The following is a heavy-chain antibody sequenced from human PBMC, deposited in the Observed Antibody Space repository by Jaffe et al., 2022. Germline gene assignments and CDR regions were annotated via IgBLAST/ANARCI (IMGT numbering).Heavy chain of an antibody. D-gene: IGHD6-13*01. CDR1: GFTFSSYW. CDR3: ARVIGGGVAAAGNDY. J-gene: IGHJ4*02. V-gene: IGHV3-74*01. CDR2: INSDGSST. Sequence: EVQLVESGGGLVQPGGSLRLSCAASGFTFSSYWMHWVRQAPGKGLVWVSRINSDGSSTSYADSVKGRFTISRDNAKNTLYLQMNSLRAEDTAVYYCARVIGGGVAAAGNDYWGQGTLVTVSS.